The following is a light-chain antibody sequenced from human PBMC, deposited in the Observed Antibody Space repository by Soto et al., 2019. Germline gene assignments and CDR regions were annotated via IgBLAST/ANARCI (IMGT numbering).Light chain of an antibody. CDR1: QGIYSH. Sequence: AIQLTQSPSSLSASVGDRVTSACRASQGIYSHLVWFQQKPGKAPKLLIYEASSLESGVPSRFSGSGSGTDFTLTISSLQPEDFATYYCQQLNNYPLTFGGGTKVEIK. J-gene: IGKJ4*01. CDR2: EAS. CDR3: QQLNNYPLT. V-gene: IGKV1D-13*01.